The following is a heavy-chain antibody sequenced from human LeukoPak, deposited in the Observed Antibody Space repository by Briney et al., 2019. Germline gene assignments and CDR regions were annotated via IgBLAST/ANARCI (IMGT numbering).Heavy chain of an antibody. CDR3: ASFGRRDGYNPYYFDY. CDR1: GVSINSYY. J-gene: IGHJ4*02. Sequence: PSETLSLTCAVSGVSINSYYWTWIRQPPGKGLEWIGYIDYSGSTNYNPSLDSRVTIAVDTSKNQFSLKLSSVTAADTAVYYCASFGRRDGYNPYYFDYWGQGSLVTVSS. CDR2: IDYSGST. D-gene: IGHD5-24*01. V-gene: IGHV4-59*08.